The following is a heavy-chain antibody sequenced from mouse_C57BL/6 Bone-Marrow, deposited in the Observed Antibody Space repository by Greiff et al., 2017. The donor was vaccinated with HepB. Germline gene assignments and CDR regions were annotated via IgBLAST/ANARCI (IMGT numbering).Heavy chain of an antibody. V-gene: IGHV5-6*01. CDR3: ARQGGWLPRDWFAY. CDR1: GFTFSSYG. J-gene: IGHJ3*01. CDR2: ISSGGSYT. D-gene: IGHD2-3*01. Sequence: EVQVVESGGDLVKPGGSLKLSCAASGFTFSSYGMSWVRQTPDKRLEWVATISSGGSYTYYPDSVKGRVTISRDNAKNTLYLQMSSLKSEDTAMYYCARQGGWLPRDWFAYWGQGTLVTVSA.